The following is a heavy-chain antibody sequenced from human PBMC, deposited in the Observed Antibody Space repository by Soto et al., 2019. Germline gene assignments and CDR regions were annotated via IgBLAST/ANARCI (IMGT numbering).Heavy chain of an antibody. V-gene: IGHV5-51*01. CDR3: ARHRTSRGYCGYGFKGMDV. CDR2: IYPGDSDT. J-gene: IGHJ6*02. Sequence: GESLKISCKGSGYSFTSYWIGWVRQMPGKGLEWMGIIYPGDSDTRYSPSFQGQVTISADKSISTAYLQWSSLKASDTAMYYCARHRTSRGYCGYGFKGMDVWGQGTTVTVSS. D-gene: IGHD5-12*01. CDR1: GYSFTSYW.